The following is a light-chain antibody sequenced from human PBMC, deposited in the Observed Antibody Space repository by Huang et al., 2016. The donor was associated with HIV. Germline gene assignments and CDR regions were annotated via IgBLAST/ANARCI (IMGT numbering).Light chain of an antibody. CDR2: DAS. J-gene: IGKJ4*01. Sequence: EIVLTQSPVSLALSPGERATLSCRASQSVRNYLAWYQQKPGQAPRLLIVDASNRATDSPARFSGSGSGTDFTLTISSLEPEDFAVYYCQQRYNWPLTFGGGTKVEIK. V-gene: IGKV3-11*01. CDR1: QSVRNY. CDR3: QQRYNWPLT.